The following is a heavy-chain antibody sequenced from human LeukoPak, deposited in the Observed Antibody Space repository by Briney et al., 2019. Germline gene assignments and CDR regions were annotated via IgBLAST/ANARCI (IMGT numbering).Heavy chain of an antibody. CDR2: ISGSGGST. J-gene: IGHJ3*02. V-gene: IGHV3-23*01. CDR1: RFTFSSYA. Sequence: PGGSLRLSCAASRFTFSSYAMSWVRQAPGKGLEWVSAISGSGGSTYYADSVKGRFTISRDNSKNTLYLQMNSLRAEDTAVYYCAKGQWLVHDAFDIWGQGTMVTVSS. D-gene: IGHD6-19*01. CDR3: AKGQWLVHDAFDI.